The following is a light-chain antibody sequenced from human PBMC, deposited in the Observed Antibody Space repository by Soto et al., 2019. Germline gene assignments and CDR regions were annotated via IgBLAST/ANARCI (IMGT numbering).Light chain of an antibody. CDR3: AAWDDSLNYV. V-gene: IGLV1-47*01. Sequence: QSALTQPPSASGTPGQRVTISCSGSRSNIGSNYVYWYQQLPGTAPKLLIYRNNQRPSGVPDRFSGSKSGTSASLAISGLRSEDEADYYCAAWDDSLNYVFGTGTKLTVL. CDR2: RNN. J-gene: IGLJ1*01. CDR1: RSNIGSNY.